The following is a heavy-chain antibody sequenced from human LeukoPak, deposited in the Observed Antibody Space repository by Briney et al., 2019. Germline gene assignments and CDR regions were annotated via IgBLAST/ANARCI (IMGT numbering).Heavy chain of an antibody. CDR1: GFTVSSNY. J-gene: IGHJ4*02. Sequence: GGSLRLSCAAPGFTVSSNYMSWVRQAPGKGLEWVSVIYSGGSTYYADSVKGRFTISRHNSKNTLYLQMNSLRAEDTAVYYCARDRGYSYGPPSYYFDYWGQGTLVTVSS. D-gene: IGHD5-18*01. CDR3: ARDRGYSYGPPSYYFDY. V-gene: IGHV3-53*04. CDR2: IYSGGST.